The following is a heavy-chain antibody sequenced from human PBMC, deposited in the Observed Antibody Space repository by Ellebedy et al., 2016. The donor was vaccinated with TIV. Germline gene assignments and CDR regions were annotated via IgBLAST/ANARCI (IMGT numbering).Heavy chain of an antibody. J-gene: IGHJ4*02. D-gene: IGHD3-3*01. V-gene: IGHV4-4*07. CDR2: ISARVIT. CDR1: GGSISPSF. Sequence: SETLSLTXTVSGGSISPSFWSWVRQLAGGGLEWIGHISARVITNYNPSVKSRITMSLDTSRNRFSLNLRSVTAADTAVYYCATERRSGYPDVAYYFDFWGQGTLVSVSS. CDR3: ATERRSGYPDVAYYFDF.